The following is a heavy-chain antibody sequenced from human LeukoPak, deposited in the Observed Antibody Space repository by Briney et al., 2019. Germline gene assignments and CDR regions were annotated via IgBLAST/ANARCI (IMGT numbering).Heavy chain of an antibody. CDR1: GDSISSSTSY. J-gene: IGHJ6*03. CDR3: ARVSSVWVNDYYYSMDV. Sequence: PSETLSLTCTVAGDSISSSTSYWAWIRQSPGKGLEWIGSLYYSGSTYYNPSLKSRLIISIDTSKNQFSLRLRSVTAADTAVYYCARVSSVWVNDYYYSMDVWGKGTTVTVSS. CDR2: LYYSGST. D-gene: IGHD2-21*01. V-gene: IGHV4-39*07.